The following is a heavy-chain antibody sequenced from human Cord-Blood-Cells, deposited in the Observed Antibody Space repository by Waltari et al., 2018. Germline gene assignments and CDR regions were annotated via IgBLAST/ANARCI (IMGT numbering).Heavy chain of an antibody. J-gene: IGHJ4*02. CDR1: GGSISSSNW. Sequence: QVQLQESGPGLVKPSGTLSLTCAVSGGSISSSNWWSWARQPPGKGLEWIGEIYHSGSTNYNPPRKGRVTISVDKSKSQFSLTLSSVTAAETAVYYCARGGLAARLRNTYVDYWGQGTLVTVSS. CDR2: IYHSGST. D-gene: IGHD6-6*01. V-gene: IGHV4-4*02. CDR3: ARGGLAARLRNTYVDY.